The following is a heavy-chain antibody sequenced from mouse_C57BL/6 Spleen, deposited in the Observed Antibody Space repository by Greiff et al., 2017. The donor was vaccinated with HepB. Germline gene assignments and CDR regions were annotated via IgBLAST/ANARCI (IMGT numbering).Heavy chain of an antibody. Sequence: EVKVVESGAELVKPGASVKLSCTASGFNIKDYYMHWVKQRTEQGLEWIGRIDPEDGETKYAPKFQGKATITADTSSNTAYLQLSSLTSEDTAVYYCARSGGSSFRDWYFDVWGTGTTVTVSS. CDR3: ARSGGSSFRDWYFDV. J-gene: IGHJ1*03. CDR1: GFNIKDYY. D-gene: IGHD1-1*01. CDR2: IDPEDGET. V-gene: IGHV14-2*01.